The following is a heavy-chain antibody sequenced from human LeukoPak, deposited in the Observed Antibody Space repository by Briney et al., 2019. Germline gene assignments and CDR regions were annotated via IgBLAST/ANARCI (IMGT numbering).Heavy chain of an antibody. V-gene: IGHV1-8*01. J-gene: IGHJ5*02. Sequence: ASVKVSCKASGYTFTSYDINWVRQATGQGFEWMGWMNPNSGNTGYAQKFQGRVTMTRNTSISTAYMELSSLRSEDTAVYYCAILYSSSWYNWFDPWGQGTLVTVSS. D-gene: IGHD6-13*01. CDR3: AILYSSSWYNWFDP. CDR2: MNPNSGNT. CDR1: GYTFTSYD.